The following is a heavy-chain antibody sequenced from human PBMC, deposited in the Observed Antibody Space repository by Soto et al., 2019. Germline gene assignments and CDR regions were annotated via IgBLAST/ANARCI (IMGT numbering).Heavy chain of an antibody. J-gene: IGHJ3*02. CDR1: GHTLTNYH. CDR2: INPSGDIT. V-gene: IGHV1-46*01. Sequence: GASVKVSCKASGHTLTNYHMHWVRQAPGQGLGWLGLINPSGDITVYAQKFQGRVTMTRDTSASTVYMELTGLTSEDTAVYYCARDTETLGPRANDALDIWGQGTMVTVSS. CDR3: ARDTETLGPRANDALDI. D-gene: IGHD3-3*02.